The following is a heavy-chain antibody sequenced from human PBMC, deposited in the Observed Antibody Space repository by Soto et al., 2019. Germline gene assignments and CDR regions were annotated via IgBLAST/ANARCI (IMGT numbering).Heavy chain of an antibody. Sequence: GSLRLSCAVSGFTFSKYSLNLVRQAPGKGLEWVSSISGRRGGTYYADSVKGRFTISRDNSKNTLYLQMNSLRAEDTAVYYCATGLFGSRTSCYYYYGMDVLGQGTSDTVSS. CDR3: ATGLFGSRTSCYYYYGMDV. J-gene: IGHJ6*02. CDR1: GFTFSKYS. D-gene: IGHD2-2*01. V-gene: IGHV3-23*01. CDR2: ISGRRGGT.